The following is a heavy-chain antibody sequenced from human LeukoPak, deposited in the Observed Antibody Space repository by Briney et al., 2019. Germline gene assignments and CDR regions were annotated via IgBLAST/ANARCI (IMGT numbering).Heavy chain of an antibody. CDR3: AKDRYYDSRRAYDY. V-gene: IGHV3-23*01. J-gene: IGHJ4*02. CDR1: GFTFSSYA. CDR2: LSGGGGDT. Sequence: SGGSLRLSCAASGFTFSSYAMSWVRQAPGKGPEWVSSLSGGGGDTYYADSVNGRFTISRDNSKKTLYLQMNSLRAEDTAVYYCAKDRYYDSRRAYDYGGQGTLVTVSS. D-gene: IGHD3-22*01.